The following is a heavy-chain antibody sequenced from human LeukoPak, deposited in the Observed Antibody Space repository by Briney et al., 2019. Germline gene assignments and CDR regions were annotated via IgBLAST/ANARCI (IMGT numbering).Heavy chain of an antibody. CDR1: GYTFTSYY. V-gene: IGHV1-46*01. J-gene: IGHJ4*02. Sequence: ASVKVSCKASGYTFTSYYMHWVRQAPGQGLEWMGIINPSGGSTSYAQKFQGRVTITADESTSTAYMELSSLRSEDTAVYYCARGGFLEWLALDYWGQGTLVTVSS. D-gene: IGHD3-3*01. CDR2: INPSGGST. CDR3: ARGGFLEWLALDY.